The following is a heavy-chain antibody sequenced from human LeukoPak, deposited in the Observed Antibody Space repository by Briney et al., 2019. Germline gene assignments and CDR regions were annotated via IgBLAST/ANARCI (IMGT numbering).Heavy chain of an antibody. CDR3: ARDLKMGRGVRSYYMDV. CDR2: INPNSGGT. D-gene: IGHD3-10*01. V-gene: IGHV1-2*02. Sequence: ASVKVSCKASGYTFTGYYMHWVRQAPGQGLEWMGWINPNSGGTNYAQKFQGRVTMTRDTSISTAYMELSRLRSDDTAVYYCARDLKMGRGVRSYYMDVWGKGTTVTISS. J-gene: IGHJ6*03. CDR1: GYTFTGYY.